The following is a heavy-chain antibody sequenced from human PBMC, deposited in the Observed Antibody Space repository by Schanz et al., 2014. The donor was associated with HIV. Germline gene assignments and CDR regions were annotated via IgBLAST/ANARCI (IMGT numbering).Heavy chain of an antibody. Sequence: VQLVESGGGVVQPGKSLRLSCAASGFTFDDYAMHWVRQAPGKGLEWVSGINWRSDSIGYADSVKGRFTISRDISKNTLYLQMNSLRAEDTAVYYCAKTIIPTDWAPYTYSFDYWGQGTLVTVSS. J-gene: IGHJ4*02. CDR3: AKTIIPTDWAPYTYSFDY. D-gene: IGHD3-16*01. CDR2: INWRSDSI. V-gene: IGHV3-9*01. CDR1: GFTFDDYA.